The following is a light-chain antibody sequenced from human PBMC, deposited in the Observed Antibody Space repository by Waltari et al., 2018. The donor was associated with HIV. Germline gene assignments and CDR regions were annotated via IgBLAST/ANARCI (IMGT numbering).Light chain of an antibody. CDR1: NLGDQS. CDR3: QAWDNSAAWV. J-gene: IGLJ3*02. CDR2: QNN. Sequence: SYGVSQPPSVSVSPGQTASITCSGDNLGDQSTSWYQQRPRQPPVLVIYQNNKRPAGIPDRFSASNSGNTATLTIRGSQAMDEADYYCQAWDNSAAWVFGGGTKLTVL. V-gene: IGLV3-1*01.